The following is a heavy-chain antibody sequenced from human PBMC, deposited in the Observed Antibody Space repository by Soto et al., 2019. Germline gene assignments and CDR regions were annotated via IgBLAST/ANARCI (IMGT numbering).Heavy chain of an antibody. V-gene: IGHV3-53*01. CDR3: ARDRYYDILSCARPYYGMDV. CDR2: IYSGGST. Sequence: GGSLRLSCTASGFTVSSNYMSWVRQAPGKGLEWVSVIYSGGSTYYADSVKGRFTISRDNSKNTLYLQMNSLRAEDTAVYYCARDRYYDILSCARPYYGMDVWGQGTTVPVS. CDR1: GFTVSSNY. J-gene: IGHJ6*02. D-gene: IGHD3-9*01.